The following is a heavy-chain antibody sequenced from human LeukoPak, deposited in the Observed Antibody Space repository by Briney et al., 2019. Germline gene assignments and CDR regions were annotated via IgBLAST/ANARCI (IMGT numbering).Heavy chain of an antibody. V-gene: IGHV3-23*01. D-gene: IGHD3-9*01. Sequence: PGRSLRLSCAASGFTFSSYGMSWVRQAPGKGLEWVSAISGSGGSTYYADSVKGRFTISRDNSKNTLYLQMNSLRAEDTAVYYCAKGRYFDWLLFDYWGQGTLVTVSS. CDR3: AKGRYFDWLLFDY. CDR1: GFTFSSYG. J-gene: IGHJ4*02. CDR2: ISGSGGST.